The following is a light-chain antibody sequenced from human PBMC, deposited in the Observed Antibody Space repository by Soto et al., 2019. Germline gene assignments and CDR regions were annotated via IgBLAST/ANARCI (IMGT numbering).Light chain of an antibody. J-gene: IGLJ1*01. CDR1: TSDVGGFDY. CDR3: SSYTTTGTQV. Sequence: LTQPASVSGSPGQSITVSCTGTTSDVGGFDYVSWYQQHPGKAPKLMIFDVSNRPSGVSDRFSGSKSGNTASLTISGLQAEDEADYYCSSYTTTGTQVFGTGTKVTVL. CDR2: DVS. V-gene: IGLV2-14*03.